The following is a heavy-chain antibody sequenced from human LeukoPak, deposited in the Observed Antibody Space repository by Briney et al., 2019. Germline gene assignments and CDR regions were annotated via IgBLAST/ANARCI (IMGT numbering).Heavy chain of an antibody. CDR2: INPNSGGT. V-gene: IGHV1-2*02. D-gene: IGHD1-26*01. Sequence: GASVKVSCKASGYTFTGYYVHWVGQAPGQGLEWMGWINPNSGGTNYAQKFQGRVTMTRDTSISTAYMELSRLRSDDTAVYYCAREIVGATSQDYWGQGTLVTVSS. J-gene: IGHJ4*02. CDR3: AREIVGATSQDY. CDR1: GYTFTGYY.